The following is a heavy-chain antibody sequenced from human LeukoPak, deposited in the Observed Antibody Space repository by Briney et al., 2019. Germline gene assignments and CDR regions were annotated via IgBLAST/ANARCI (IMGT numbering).Heavy chain of an antibody. CDR1: GYTFTSYD. CDR2: INPNSGGT. D-gene: IGHD5-18*01. V-gene: IGHV1-2*02. J-gene: IGHJ4*02. CDR3: ARGATAMVPYYFDY. Sequence: ASVKVSCKASGYTFTSYDINWVRQATGQGLEWMGWINPNSGGTNYAQKFQGRVTMTRDTSISTAYMELSRLRSDDTAVYYCARGATAMVPYYFDYWGQGTLVTVSS.